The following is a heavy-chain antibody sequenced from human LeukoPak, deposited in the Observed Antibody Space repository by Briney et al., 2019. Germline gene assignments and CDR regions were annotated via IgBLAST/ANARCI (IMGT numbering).Heavy chain of an antibody. CDR1: GYTFTSYG. J-gene: IGHJ4*02. CDR2: ISAYNGNT. D-gene: IGHD3-3*01. Sequence: ASVKVSCRASGYTFTSYGISWVRQAPGQGLEWMGWISAYNGNTNYAQKLQGRVTMTTDTSTSTAYMELRSLRSDGTAVYYCARDRPAYYDFWSGYPPFDYWGQGTLVTVSS. V-gene: IGHV1-18*01. CDR3: ARDRPAYYDFWSGYPPFDY.